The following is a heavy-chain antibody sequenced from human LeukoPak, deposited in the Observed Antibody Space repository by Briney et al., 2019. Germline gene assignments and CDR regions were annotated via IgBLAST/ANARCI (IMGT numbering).Heavy chain of an antibody. J-gene: IGHJ4*02. CDR3: ASTGPGTKQQNFDY. Sequence: MASETLSLTCTVSGGSISSSSYYWGWIRQPPGKGLEWIGSIYYSGSTYYNPSLKSRVTISVDTSKNQFSLKLSPVTAADTAVYYCASTGPGTKQQNFDYWGQGTLVTVSS. D-gene: IGHD1-14*01. CDR1: GGSISSSSYY. V-gene: IGHV4-39*01. CDR2: IYYSGST.